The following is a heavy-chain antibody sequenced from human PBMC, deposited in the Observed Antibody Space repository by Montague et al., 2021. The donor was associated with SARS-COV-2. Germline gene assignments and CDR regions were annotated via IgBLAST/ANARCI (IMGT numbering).Heavy chain of an antibody. CDR1: GASVRSGNSY. J-gene: IGHJ4*02. CDR2: ISYSGST. Sequence: SETLSLTCTVSGASVRSGNSYWNWIRQPLGKGLEWIGYISYSGSTNYSPSLKSRVTISVDTSKNQLSPKVISATAADTAVYYCARIGYASVGYYYIYPDWGQGTLVTVSS. V-gene: IGHV4-61*01. D-gene: IGHD3-22*01. CDR3: ARIGYASVGYYYIYPD.